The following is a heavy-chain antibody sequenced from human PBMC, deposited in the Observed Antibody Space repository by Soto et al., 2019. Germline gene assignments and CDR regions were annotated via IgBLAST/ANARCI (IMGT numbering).Heavy chain of an antibody. CDR1: GGSLSGYD. V-gene: IGHV4-59*01. J-gene: IGHJ4*02. CDR3: AREFYYDSSGIGFDS. CDR2: FYSSGSP. Sequence: SETLSLTCTVSGGSLSGYDWSWIRQPPGKGLEWIGDFYSSGSPHHNPSLKNRVSISEDRSKNEFSLKLSSVTAADTAIYYCAREFYYDSSGIGFDSWGQGTLVTVSS. D-gene: IGHD3-22*01.